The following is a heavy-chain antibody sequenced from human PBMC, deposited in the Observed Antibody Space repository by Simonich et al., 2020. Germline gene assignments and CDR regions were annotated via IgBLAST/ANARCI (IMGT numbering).Heavy chain of an antibody. Sequence: QVQLQESGPGLVKPSETLSLTCTVSGGSISSYYWSWIRKSPGTGLELIGYIYYSGSTNYNPSLKSRVTISVDTSKNQFSLKLSAVTAADTAVYYCARGGLYFDYWGQGTLVTVSS. J-gene: IGHJ4*02. D-gene: IGHD2-15*01. V-gene: IGHV4-59*01. CDR1: GGSISSYY. CDR3: ARGGLYFDY. CDR2: IYYSGST.